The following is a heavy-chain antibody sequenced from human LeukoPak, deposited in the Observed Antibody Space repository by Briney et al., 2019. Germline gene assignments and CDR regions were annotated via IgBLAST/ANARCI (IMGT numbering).Heavy chain of an antibody. CDR1: EFTVSSNY. D-gene: IGHD1-26*01. CDR3: ARGEWELPDY. V-gene: IGHV3-66*01. Sequence: GGSLRLSCAASEFTVSSNYMSWVRQAPGKGLEWVSVIYRGGSTYYADSVKGRFTIYRDNSKNTLYLQMNSLRAEDTAVYYCARGEWELPDYWGQGTLVTVSS. CDR2: IYRGGST. J-gene: IGHJ4*02.